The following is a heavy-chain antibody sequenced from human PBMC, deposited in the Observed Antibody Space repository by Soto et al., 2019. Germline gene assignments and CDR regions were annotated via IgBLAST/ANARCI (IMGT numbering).Heavy chain of an antibody. CDR2: IVVGSGNT. CDR3: AAESGKRDGYNYYYYCGMDV. CDR1: GFTFTSSA. Sequence: PSLKVSCNASGFTFTSSAVQWVRQARGQRLEWIGWIVVGSGNTNYAQKFQERVTITRDMSTSTAYMELSSLRSEDTAVYYCAAESGKRDGYNYYYYCGMDVWGQGTTVTVSS. V-gene: IGHV1-58*01. J-gene: IGHJ6*02. D-gene: IGHD5-12*01.